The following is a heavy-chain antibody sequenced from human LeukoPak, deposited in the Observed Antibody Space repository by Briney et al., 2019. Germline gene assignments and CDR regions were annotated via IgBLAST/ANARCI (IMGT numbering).Heavy chain of an antibody. CDR2: IYHSGST. D-gene: IGHD3-9*01. CDR1: GGSFSSGGYS. CDR3: ARGLRYFDWLSAFDI. V-gene: IGHV4-30-2*01. J-gene: IGHJ3*02. Sequence: PSETLSLTCAVSGGSFSSGGYSWSWIRQPPGKGLEWIGYIYHSGSTYYNPSLKSRVTISVDRSKNQFSLKLSSVTAADTAVYYCARGLRYFDWLSAFDIWGQGTMVTVSS.